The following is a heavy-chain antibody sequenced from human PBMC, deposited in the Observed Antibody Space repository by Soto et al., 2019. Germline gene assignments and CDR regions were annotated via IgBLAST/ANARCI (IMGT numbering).Heavy chain of an antibody. J-gene: IGHJ4*02. CDR1: GGSISSSSYY. CDR3: ASLPIMITFGGVIVPAPVYFDY. CDR2: IYYSGST. D-gene: IGHD3-16*02. Sequence: SETLSLTCTVSGGSISSSSYYWGWIRQPPGKGLEWIGSIYYSGSTYYNPSLKSRVTISVDTSKNQFSLKLSSVTAADTAVYYCASLPIMITFGGVIVPAPVYFDYWGQGTLVTVSS. V-gene: IGHV4-39*01.